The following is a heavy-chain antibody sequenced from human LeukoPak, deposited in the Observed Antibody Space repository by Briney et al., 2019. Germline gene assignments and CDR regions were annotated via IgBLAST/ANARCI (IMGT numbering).Heavy chain of an antibody. Sequence: PSETMSLTCTVSGGSISSGSFYWGWIRQPPGKGLEWIGSIYYRGSTFYNPYLTSRVIMSVDTPKNQLSLRLSSVTAADTAVYFCARPIEGRGYDDPVFDYWGQGTLVIVSS. CDR2: IYYRGST. D-gene: IGHD5-12*01. CDR3: ARPIEGRGYDDPVFDY. CDR1: GGSISSGSFY. J-gene: IGHJ4*02. V-gene: IGHV4-39*01.